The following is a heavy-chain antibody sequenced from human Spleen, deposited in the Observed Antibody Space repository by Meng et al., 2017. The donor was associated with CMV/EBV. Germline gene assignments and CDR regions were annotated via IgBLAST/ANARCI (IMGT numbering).Heavy chain of an antibody. J-gene: IGHJ5*02. CDR1: GFTFSDYS. D-gene: IGHD6-13*01. CDR2: ISSSSSYT. CDR3: ARGAAAGKGGGDWFDP. Sequence: QVQLVESGGGLVKPGGSLRLSCAASGFTFSDYSMSWIRQAPGKGLEWVSYISSSSSYTNYADSVKGRFTISRDNAKNSLYLQMNSLRAEDTAVYYCARGAAAGKGGGDWFDPWGQGTLVTVSS. V-gene: IGHV3-11*05.